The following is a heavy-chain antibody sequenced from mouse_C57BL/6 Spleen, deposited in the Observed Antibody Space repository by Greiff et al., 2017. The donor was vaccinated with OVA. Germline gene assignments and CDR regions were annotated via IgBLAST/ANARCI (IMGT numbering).Heavy chain of an antibody. V-gene: IGHV1-15*01. CDR3: TRSGGNGGAMDY. CDR1: GYTFTDYE. Sequence: VKLQESGAELVRPGASVTLSCKASGYTFTDYEMHWVKQTPVHGLEWIGAIDPETGGTAYNQKFKGKAILTADKSSSTAYMELRSLTSEDSAVYYCTRSGGNGGAMDYWGQGTSVTVSS. D-gene: IGHD2-1*01. CDR2: IDPETGGT. J-gene: IGHJ4*01.